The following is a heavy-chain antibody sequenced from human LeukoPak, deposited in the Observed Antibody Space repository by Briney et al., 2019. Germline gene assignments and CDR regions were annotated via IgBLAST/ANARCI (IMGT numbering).Heavy chain of an antibody. CDR1: GFTFSSYA. CDR2: IRYDGSNK. J-gene: IGHJ6*03. V-gene: IGHV3-30*02. D-gene: IGHD2-2*01. Sequence: PGGSLRLSCAASGFTFSSYAMSWVRQAPGKGLEWVAFIRYDGSNKYYADSVKGRFTISRDNSKNTLYLQMNSLRAEDTAVYYCAKSVVVPAALRPYYYYMDVWGKGTTVTVSS. CDR3: AKSVVVPAALRPYYYYMDV.